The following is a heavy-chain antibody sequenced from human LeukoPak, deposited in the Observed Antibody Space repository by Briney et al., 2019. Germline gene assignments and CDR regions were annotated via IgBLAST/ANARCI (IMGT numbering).Heavy chain of an antibody. CDR1: GYTFTGYY. V-gene: IGHV1-2*02. CDR2: INPKSGGT. J-gene: IGHJ1*01. D-gene: IGHD1-26*01. Sequence: GASVKVSCTASGYTFTGYYMHWVRPAPGQGLGWVGWINPKSGGTDYAQRLQGRVTMTTDTSIATAYMELSRLTSDDTAVYFCARGTIGSHSSVHDWGQGTLVTVSS. CDR3: ARGTIGSHSSVHD.